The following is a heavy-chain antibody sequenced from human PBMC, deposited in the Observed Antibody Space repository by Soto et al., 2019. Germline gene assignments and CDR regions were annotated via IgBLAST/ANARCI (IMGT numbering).Heavy chain of an antibody. V-gene: IGHV3-30-3*01. D-gene: IGHD6-19*01. CDR3: ARALYSSGSYFDY. J-gene: IGHJ4*02. Sequence: PGGALLVSCAASVLTFSGYAMRWVGHAPGKGLDWVAVISYDGSNKYYADSVKGRFTISRDNSKNTLYLQMNSLRAEDTAVYYCARALYSSGSYFDYWGQGTMVTVSS. CDR2: ISYDGSNK. CDR1: VLTFSGYA.